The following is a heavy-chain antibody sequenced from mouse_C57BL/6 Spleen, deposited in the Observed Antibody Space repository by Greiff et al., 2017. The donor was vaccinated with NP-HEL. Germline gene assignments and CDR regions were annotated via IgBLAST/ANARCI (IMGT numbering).Heavy chain of an antibody. D-gene: IGHD2-10*01. CDR3: AREGPTISYYYAMDD. CDR2: ISDGGSYT. CDR1: GFTFSSYA. Sequence: DVKLVESGGGLVKPGGSLKLSCAASGFTFSSYAMSWVRQTPEKRLEWVATISDGGSYTYYPDNVKGRFTISRDNAKNNLYLQMSHLKSEDTAMYYCAREGPTISYYYAMDDWGQGTSVTVSS. J-gene: IGHJ4*01. V-gene: IGHV5-4*01.